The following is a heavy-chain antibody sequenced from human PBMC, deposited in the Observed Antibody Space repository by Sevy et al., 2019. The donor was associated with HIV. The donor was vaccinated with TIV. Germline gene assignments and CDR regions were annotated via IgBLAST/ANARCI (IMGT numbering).Heavy chain of an antibody. D-gene: IGHD6-13*01. J-gene: IGHJ4*02. V-gene: IGHV3-30*04. CDR2: IPDEGNNI. CDR3: ARGGFSSSWSLGNYFDY. Sequence: GGPLSLSCATSGFTFNNYALHWVRQAPGKGLEGVAVIPDEGNNIYYADSVKGRFTISRDNSKSTLFLQMNSLRAEDTAVYYCARGGFSSSWSLGNYFDYWGQGTLVTVSS. CDR1: GFTFNNYA.